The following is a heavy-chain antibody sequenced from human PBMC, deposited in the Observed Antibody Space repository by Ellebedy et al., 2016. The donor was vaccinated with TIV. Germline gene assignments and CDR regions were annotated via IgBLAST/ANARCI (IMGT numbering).Heavy chain of an antibody. CDR1: GFTFSNYW. D-gene: IGHD3-3*02. CDR2: VNSDGSDT. Sequence: GGSLRLXXAASGFTFSNYWMHWVRQAPGKGLVWVSRVNSDGSDTIYADSVKGRFTISRDNAKNTLYVRMNSLRAEDTGVFYCARDADPTLIRIGSFDLWGQGTLVTVPS. V-gene: IGHV3-74*01. J-gene: IGHJ1*01. CDR3: ARDADPTLIRIGSFDL.